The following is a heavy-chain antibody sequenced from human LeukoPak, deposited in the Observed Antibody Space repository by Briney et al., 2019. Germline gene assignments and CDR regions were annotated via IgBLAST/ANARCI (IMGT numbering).Heavy chain of an antibody. CDR3: ARVPGIVVVPAATARRGMDV. V-gene: IGHV4-34*01. Sequence: SETLSLTCAVYGGSFSGYYWSWIRQPPGKGLEWIGEINHSGSTNYNPSLKSRVTISVGTSKNQFSLKLSSVTAADTAVYYCARVPGIVVVPAATARRGMDVWGQGTTVTVSS. CDR1: GGSFSGYY. D-gene: IGHD2-2*01. CDR2: INHSGST. J-gene: IGHJ6*02.